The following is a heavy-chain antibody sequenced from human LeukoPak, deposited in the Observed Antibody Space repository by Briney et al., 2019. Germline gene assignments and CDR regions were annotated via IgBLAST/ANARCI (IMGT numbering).Heavy chain of an antibody. V-gene: IGHV3-23*01. D-gene: IGHD3-3*01. CDR3: AKNYDFWSGSPFDY. Sequence: GGSLRLSCAASGFTFSSYAMSWVRQAPGKGLEWVSAISGSGGSTYYADSVKGRFTISRDNSKNTLYLQMNSLRAGDTAVYYCAKNYDFWSGSPFDYWGQGTLVTVSS. J-gene: IGHJ4*02. CDR2: ISGSGGST. CDR1: GFTFSSYA.